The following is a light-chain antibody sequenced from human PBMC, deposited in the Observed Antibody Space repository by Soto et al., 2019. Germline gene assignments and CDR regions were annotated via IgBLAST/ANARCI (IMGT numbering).Light chain of an antibody. CDR1: NIGSKS. Sequence: SYVLTQPPSVSVAPGQTARITCGGNNIGSKSVQWYQQKPGQAPVLVVYDDSDRPSGIPERFSGSNSGNTASLTISRVEGGDEADYYCQVWDSSSDHPYVFGTGTKVTVL. J-gene: IGLJ1*01. V-gene: IGLV3-21*02. CDR2: DDS. CDR3: QVWDSSSDHPYV.